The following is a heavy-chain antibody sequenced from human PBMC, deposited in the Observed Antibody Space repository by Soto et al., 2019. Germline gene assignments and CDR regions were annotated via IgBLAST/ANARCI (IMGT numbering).Heavy chain of an antibody. J-gene: IGHJ5*02. Sequence: SETLSLTCAVYGGSFSGYYWSWIRQPPGKGLEWIGEINHSGSTNYKPSLKSRVTISVGTSKNQFSLKLSSVTAADTAVYYCARGLTTMNRGNWFDPWGQGTLVTVSS. V-gene: IGHV4-34*01. CDR2: INHSGST. CDR1: GGSFSGYY. CDR3: ARGLTTMNRGNWFDP. D-gene: IGHD3-22*01.